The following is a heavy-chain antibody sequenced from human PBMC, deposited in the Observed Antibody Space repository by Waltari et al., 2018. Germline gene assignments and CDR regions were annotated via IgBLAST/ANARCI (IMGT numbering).Heavy chain of an antibody. J-gene: IGHJ6*02. CDR2: IIPSLGTA. V-gene: IGHV1-69*08. D-gene: IGHD1-7*01. CDR3: ARGTPYNWNYEGYYYYGMDV. CDR1: GGTFSSYA. Sequence: QVQLVQSGAEVKKPGSSVTVSCKASGGTFSSYAISWVRQAPGQGLEWMGRIIPSLGTANYAQKFQGRVTITADKSTSTAYMELSSLRSEDTAVYYCARGTPYNWNYEGYYYYGMDVWGQGTTVTVSS.